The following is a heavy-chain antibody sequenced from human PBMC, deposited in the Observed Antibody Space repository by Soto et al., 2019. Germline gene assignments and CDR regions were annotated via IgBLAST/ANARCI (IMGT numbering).Heavy chain of an antibody. CDR3: ARDPPTGTTLDWVDS. V-gene: IGHV3-21*01. CDR2: ISSSGSFM. D-gene: IGHD1-7*01. CDR1: GFSFSSDS. Sequence: EVQLVESGGGLVKPGGSLRLSCAASGFSFSSDSMGWVRQAPGKGLEWVSSISSSGSFMNYADSVKGRFTISRDNAKNSLYLQVSTLKDEDAAVYYCARDPPTGTTLDWVDSWGQGTLVTVSS. J-gene: IGHJ5*01.